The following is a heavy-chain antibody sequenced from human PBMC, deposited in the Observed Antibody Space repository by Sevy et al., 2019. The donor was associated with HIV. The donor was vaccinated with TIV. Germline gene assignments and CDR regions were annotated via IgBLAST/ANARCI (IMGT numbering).Heavy chain of an antibody. Sequence: GGSLRLSCAASGFTFSSYDMHWVRQATGKGLEWVSAIGTAGDTYYPGSVKARFTVSRENAMNSWYLQMNSLRAGDTAVYYCARGGSSITGEDNWFDPWGQGTLVTVSS. CDR2: IGTAGDT. V-gene: IGHV3-13*01. J-gene: IGHJ5*02. CDR1: GFTFSSYD. CDR3: ARGGSSITGEDNWFDP. D-gene: IGHD2-2*01.